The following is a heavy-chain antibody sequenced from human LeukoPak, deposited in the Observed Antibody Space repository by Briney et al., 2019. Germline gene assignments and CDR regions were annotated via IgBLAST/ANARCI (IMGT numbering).Heavy chain of an antibody. D-gene: IGHD5-18*01. J-gene: IGHJ5*02. CDR3: ARESVHSYGYRVINWFDP. CDR1: GFTFSSYG. Sequence: GRSLRLSCAASGFTFSSYGMHWVRQAPGKGLEWVAVIWYDGSNKYYADSVKGRFTISRDNSKNTLYLQMNSLRAEDTAVYYCARESVHSYGYRVINWFDPWGQGTLVTVSS. CDR2: IWYDGSNK. V-gene: IGHV3-33*01.